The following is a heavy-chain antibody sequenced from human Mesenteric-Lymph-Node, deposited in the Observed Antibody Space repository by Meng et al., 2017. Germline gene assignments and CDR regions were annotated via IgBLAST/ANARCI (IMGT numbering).Heavy chain of an antibody. Sequence: QLQLQESGPGLVRPSETLSLTCTDSGGSISSITYYWGWIRQPPGKGLEWIGSIYYSGRTYYNPSLKSRVTMSVDTSKNQFSLKLSSVTAADTAVYYCARLWFGERPPDYWGQGTLVTVSS. CDR1: GGSISSITYY. J-gene: IGHJ4*02. CDR2: IYYSGRT. V-gene: IGHV4-39*01. CDR3: ARLWFGERPPDY. D-gene: IGHD3-10*01.